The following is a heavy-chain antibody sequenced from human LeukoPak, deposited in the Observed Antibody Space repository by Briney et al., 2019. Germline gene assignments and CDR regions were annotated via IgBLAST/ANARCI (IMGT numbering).Heavy chain of an antibody. J-gene: IGHJ4*02. CDR3: ARGLDGYGTFDY. CDR1: GGSISSYY. Sequence: SETLSLTCNVSGGSISSYYWTWIRQPAGKGLEWIGRIYASGTNNYNPSLKSRVTISADKSKNQFSLRLSSVTAADTAVYYCARGLDGYGTFDYWGQGTLVTVSS. V-gene: IGHV4-4*07. CDR2: IYASGTN. D-gene: IGHD5-24*01.